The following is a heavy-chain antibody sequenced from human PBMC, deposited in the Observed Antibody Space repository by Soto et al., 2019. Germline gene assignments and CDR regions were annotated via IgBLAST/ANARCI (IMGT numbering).Heavy chain of an antibody. D-gene: IGHD6-13*01. J-gene: IGHJ6*02. CDR2: IIPIFGTA. CDR1: GGTFSSYA. Sequence: QVQLVQSGAEVKKPGSSVKVSCKASGGTFSSYAISWVRQAPGQGLEWMGGIIPIFGTANYAQKFQGRVTITADESTSTAYMELSSLRSEDTAVYYCARVRIAGIAAAGTYYYYGMDVWGQGTTVTVSS. CDR3: ARVRIAGIAAAGTYYYYGMDV. V-gene: IGHV1-69*01.